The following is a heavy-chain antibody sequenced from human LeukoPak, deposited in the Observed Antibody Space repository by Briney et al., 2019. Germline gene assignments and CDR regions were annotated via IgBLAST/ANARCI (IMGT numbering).Heavy chain of an antibody. V-gene: IGHV1-69*13. J-gene: IGHJ5*02. CDR3: ARGRLAAAVYWFDP. D-gene: IGHD6-13*01. CDR1: GGTFSSYA. Sequence: ASVKVSCKASGGTFSSYAISWVRQAPGQGLEWMGGIIPIFGTANYAQKFQGRVTITADESTSTAYMELSSLRSDDTAVYYCARGRLAAAVYWFDPWGQGTLVTVSS. CDR2: IIPIFGTA.